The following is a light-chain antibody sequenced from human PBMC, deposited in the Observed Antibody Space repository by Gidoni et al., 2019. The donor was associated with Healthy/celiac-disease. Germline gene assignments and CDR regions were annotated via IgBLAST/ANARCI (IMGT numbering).Light chain of an antibody. CDR3: QQYYDSPRT. V-gene: IGKV4-1*01. CDR1: QTVFYRSDNRNS. CDR2: WAS. Sequence: DIVMTQSPDSLAVSLGEGATINCTSSQTVFYRSDNRNSLAWYQQKPGHSPKLLIYWASTRAPGVPDRFSGSGSGTDFTLTISTLQAEDAAVYFCQQYYDSPRTFGQGTKVEIK. J-gene: IGKJ1*01.